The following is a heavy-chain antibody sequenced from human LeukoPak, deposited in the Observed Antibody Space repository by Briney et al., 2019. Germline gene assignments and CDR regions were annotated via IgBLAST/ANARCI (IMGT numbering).Heavy chain of an antibody. J-gene: IGHJ4*02. V-gene: IGHV3-21*01. Sequence: GGSLRLSCVASGFPFRSFSMNWVRQAPGKGLEWVSSISSSSTYIYYADSVKGRFTISRDNTKNSLYLQMNSLRVEDTAVYYCARAEGSGSSFDYWGQGTLVTVSS. CDR2: ISSSSTYI. D-gene: IGHD3-10*01. CDR3: ARAEGSGSSFDY. CDR1: GFPFRSFS.